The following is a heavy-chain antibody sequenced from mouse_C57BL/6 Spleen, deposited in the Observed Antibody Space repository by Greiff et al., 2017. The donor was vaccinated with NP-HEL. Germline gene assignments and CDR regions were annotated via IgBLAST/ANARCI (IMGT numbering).Heavy chain of an antibody. CDR2: ISYSGST. J-gene: IGHJ3*01. Sequence: EVQLQESGPGMVKPSQSLSLTCTVTGYSITSGYDWHWIRHFPGNKLEWMGYISYSGSTNYNPSLKSRISITHDTSKNHFFLKLNSVTTEDTATYYCARGGNYGNFLFAYWGQGTLVTVSA. CDR1: GYSITSGYD. V-gene: IGHV3-1*01. D-gene: IGHD2-1*01. CDR3: ARGGNYGNFLFAY.